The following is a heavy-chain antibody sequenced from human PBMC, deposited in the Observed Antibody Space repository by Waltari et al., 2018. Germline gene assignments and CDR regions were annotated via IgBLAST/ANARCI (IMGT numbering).Heavy chain of an antibody. CDR3: ARLTTVDV. V-gene: IGHV3-74*01. CDR2: ISFDGNSI. CDR1: GFSFNRYW. J-gene: IGHJ6*02. Sequence: EVQVVESGGDLVQPGGSLILSCVASGFSFNRYWMHWVRQAPGKGLVWVSRISFDGNSISYADSVKGRFTISRDNAKNTLYLQMNSLRDEDTGVYYCARLTTVDVWGQGTTVIVSS. D-gene: IGHD4-17*01.